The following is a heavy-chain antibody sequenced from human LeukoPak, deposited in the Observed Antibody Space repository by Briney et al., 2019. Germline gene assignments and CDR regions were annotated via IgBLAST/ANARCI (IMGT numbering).Heavy chain of an antibody. J-gene: IGHJ3*02. V-gene: IGHV1-2*02. CDR2: INPNSGGI. CDR3: ARDGTADAFDI. Sequence: ASVKVSCKASGYTFTGYYMHWVRQAPGQGLEWMGWINPNSGGINYAQKFQGRVTMTRDTSISTAYMELSRLRSDDTAVYYCARDGTADAFDIWGQGTMVTVSS. CDR1: GYTFTGYY. D-gene: IGHD1-14*01.